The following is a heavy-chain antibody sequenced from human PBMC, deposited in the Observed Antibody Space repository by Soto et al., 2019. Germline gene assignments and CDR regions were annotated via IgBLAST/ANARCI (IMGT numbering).Heavy chain of an antibody. V-gene: IGHV3-23*01. J-gene: IGHJ4*02. CDR2: ISGSGGST. CDR3: AKDRRDGYSPFDY. Sequence: EVQLLESGGGLVQPGGSLRLSCAASGLTFSSYAMSWVRQAPGKGLEWVSAISGSGGSTYYADSVKSRFTISRDNSKNTLYLQMNSLRAEDTAVYYCAKDRRDGYSPFDYWGQGTLVTVSS. D-gene: IGHD4-4*01. CDR1: GLTFSSYA.